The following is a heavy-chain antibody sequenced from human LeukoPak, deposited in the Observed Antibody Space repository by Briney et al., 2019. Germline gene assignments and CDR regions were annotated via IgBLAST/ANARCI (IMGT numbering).Heavy chain of an antibody. J-gene: IGHJ4*02. CDR3: ARGGDTHFDY. CDR1: GFTFSNYD. V-gene: IGHV3-13*04. Sequence: PGGSLRLSCAASGFTFSNYDMHWVRQATGKGLEWVSAIGTAGDTYYQGSVRGRFTMSRENAKNSLYLQMNSLTAGDTAVYYCARGGDTHFDYWGQGILVTVSS. D-gene: IGHD2-21*01. CDR2: IGTAGDT.